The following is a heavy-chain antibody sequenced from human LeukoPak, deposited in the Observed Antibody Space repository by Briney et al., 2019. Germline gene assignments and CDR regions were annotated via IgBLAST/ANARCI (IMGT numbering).Heavy chain of an antibody. CDR2: ISGSGGNT. J-gene: IGHJ4*02. CDR3: ANALGYYDSSGYLDY. CDR1: GFTFSTYA. V-gene: IGHV3-23*01. D-gene: IGHD3-22*01. Sequence: GGSLRLSCAASGFTFSTYAMNWVRQAPGKGLERVSIISGSGGNTFYADSVKGRFTISRDNSKNTLYLQMNNLRDEDTAVYYCANALGYYDSSGYLDYWGQGTLVTVSS.